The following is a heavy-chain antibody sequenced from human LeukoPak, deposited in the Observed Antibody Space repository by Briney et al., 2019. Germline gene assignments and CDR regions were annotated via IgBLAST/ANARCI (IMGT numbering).Heavy chain of an antibody. V-gene: IGHV3-7*01. J-gene: IGHJ4*02. CDR3: AKLLGTATTYDS. CDR2: INPDGSQK. Sequence: GGSLTLSCEASGFTFSGNWMSWVRQAPGTGLEWVASINPDGSQKLYVDSVKGRFTISRDNTKSSLYLQMNSLGAEDTAMYYCAKLLGTATTYDSWGQGTRVTVSS. D-gene: IGHD5-24*01. CDR1: GFTFSGNW.